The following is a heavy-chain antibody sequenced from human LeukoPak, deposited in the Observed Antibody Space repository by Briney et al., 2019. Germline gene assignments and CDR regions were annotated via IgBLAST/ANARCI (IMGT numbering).Heavy chain of an antibody. J-gene: IGHJ3*02. CDR2: IYYSGST. CDR3: ARVFPYDYVWGSYRYPDAFDI. CDR1: GGSISSYY. V-gene: IGHV4-59*01. D-gene: IGHD3-16*02. Sequence: SETLSLTCTVSGGSISSYYWSWIRQPPGKGLEWIGYIYYSGSTNCNPSLKSRVTISVDTSKNQSSLRLSSVTAADTAVYYCARVFPYDYVWGSYRYPDAFDIWGQGTMVTVSS.